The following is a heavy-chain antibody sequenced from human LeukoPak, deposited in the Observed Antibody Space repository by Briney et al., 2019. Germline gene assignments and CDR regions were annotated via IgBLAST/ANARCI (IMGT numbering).Heavy chain of an antibody. D-gene: IGHD3-10*01. V-gene: IGHV1-69*13. Sequence: ASVKVSCKASGGTFSSYAISWVRQAPGQGLEWMGGIIPVFGTANYAQKFQGRVTITADESTSTAYMELSSLRSEDTAVYYCASSYYYGSGSPPLFDYWGQGTLVTVSS. J-gene: IGHJ4*02. CDR3: ASSYYYGSGSPPLFDY. CDR1: GGTFSSYA. CDR2: IIPVFGTA.